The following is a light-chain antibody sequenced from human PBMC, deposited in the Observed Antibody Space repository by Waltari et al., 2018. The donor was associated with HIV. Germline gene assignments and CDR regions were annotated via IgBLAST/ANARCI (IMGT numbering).Light chain of an antibody. CDR3: PHYGDSFRYT. V-gene: IGKV3-20*01. CDR2: GAS. CDR1: QSVSSSY. Sequence: EIVLTQSPGTLSLSPGERATLSCRASQSVSSSYLAWYQQKPGQAPRLLIYGASSRDTGIPDRFSGSGSGTDFTLTISRLEPEEFAMYYCPHYGDSFRYTFAQGTKLDIK. J-gene: IGKJ2*01.